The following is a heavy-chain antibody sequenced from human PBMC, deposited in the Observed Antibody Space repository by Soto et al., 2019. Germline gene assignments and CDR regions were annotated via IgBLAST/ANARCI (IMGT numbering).Heavy chain of an antibody. J-gene: IGHJ4*02. CDR1: GGTFSSYA. Sequence: QVQLVQSGAEVKKPGSSVKVSCKASGGTFSSYAISWLRQAPGQGLEWMGRIIPVFGTGIYAQKFQGRVTITADKSTNTAYMELSSLRSEDTAVYFCARVGGTGGYTYGLDYWGQGTLVTVSS. V-gene: IGHV1-69*06. CDR3: ARVGGTGGYTYGLDY. CDR2: IIPVFGTG. D-gene: IGHD5-18*01.